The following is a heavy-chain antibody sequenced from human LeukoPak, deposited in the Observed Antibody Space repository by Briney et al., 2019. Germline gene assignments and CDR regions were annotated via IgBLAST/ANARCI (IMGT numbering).Heavy chain of an antibody. CDR1: GYTFTSYA. J-gene: IGHJ5*02. D-gene: IGHD5-24*01. CDR2: INAGNGNT. CDR3: ARGLGYTPGSWFDP. V-gene: IGHV1-3*01. Sequence: ASVKVSCKASGYTFTSYAMHWVRQAPGQRLEWMGWINAGNGNTKYSQKFQGRVTITRDTSASTAYMELSSLRSEDTAVYYCARGLGYTPGSWFDPWGQGTLVTVSS.